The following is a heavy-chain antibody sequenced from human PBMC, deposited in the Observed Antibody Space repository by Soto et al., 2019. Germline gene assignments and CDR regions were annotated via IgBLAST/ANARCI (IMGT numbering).Heavy chain of an antibody. CDR2: IYYSGST. CDR3: ARETPSLYGSGTIDY. J-gene: IGHJ4*02. D-gene: IGHD3-10*01. CDR1: GGSISSYY. Sequence: SETLSLTCTVSGGSISSYYWSWIRQPPGKGLEWIGYIYYSGSTNYNPSLKSRVTISVDTSKNQFPLKLSSVTAADTAVYYCARETPSLYGSGTIDYWGQGTLVTVSS. V-gene: IGHV4-59*01.